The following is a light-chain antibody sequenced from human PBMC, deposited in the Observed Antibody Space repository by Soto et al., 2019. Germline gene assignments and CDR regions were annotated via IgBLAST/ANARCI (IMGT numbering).Light chain of an antibody. J-gene: IGKJ5*01. Sequence: DIQMTQSPSSLSASVGDRVTITCQASQDISNYLNWYQQKPGKAPKLLIYDASNLETGVPSRFSGSGSETDFTFTISSLQPEDIATYYCQQYDNLPITFGQGTRLEI. V-gene: IGKV1-33*01. CDR3: QQYDNLPIT. CDR2: DAS. CDR1: QDISNY.